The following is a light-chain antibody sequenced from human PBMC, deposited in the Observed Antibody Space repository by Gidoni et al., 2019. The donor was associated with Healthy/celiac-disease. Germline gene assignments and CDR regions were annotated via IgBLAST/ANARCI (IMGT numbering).Light chain of an antibody. CDR3: QQYGSSPPYT. V-gene: IGKV3-20*01. CDR2: GAS. CDR1: QSVSSSY. J-gene: IGKJ2*01. Sequence: EIVLTQSPGTLSLSPGERATLSCRASQSVSSSYLAWYQQKPGQAPRLLIYGASSRATGIPDRFSGSGSGTDFTLTISRLEPEDFAVYYCQQYGSSPPYTFXQXPSWRSN.